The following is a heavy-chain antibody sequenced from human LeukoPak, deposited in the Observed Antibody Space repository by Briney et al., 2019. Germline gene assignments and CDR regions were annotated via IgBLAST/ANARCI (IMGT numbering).Heavy chain of an antibody. V-gene: IGHV3-30*18. D-gene: IGHD2/OR15-2a*01. CDR2: ISYDGSNK. CDR3: AKDSLLARSDSTLGKNHFDY. Sequence: GGSLRLSCAASGSTFSSYGMHWVRQAPGKGLEWVAVISYDGSNKYYADSVKGRFTISRDNSKNTLYLQMSSLRAEDTALYYCAKDSLLARSDSTLGKNHFDYWGQGTLVTVSS. CDR1: GSTFSSYG. J-gene: IGHJ4*02.